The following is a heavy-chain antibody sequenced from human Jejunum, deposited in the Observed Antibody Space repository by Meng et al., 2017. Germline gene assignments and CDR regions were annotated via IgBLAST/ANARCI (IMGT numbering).Heavy chain of an antibody. J-gene: IGHJ4*02. CDR1: GFTFTSYS. Sequence: GESLKISCAASGFTFTSYSMHWVRQAPGKGLEWVSYISSGSTYRHYAESVKRRFTISRDNAQNSLYLQMNSLRAEDTAVYYCARDKRDNQFFDYWGQRTLVTVSS. D-gene: IGHD1-14*01. V-gene: IGHV3-21*01. CDR2: ISSGSTYR. CDR3: ARDKRDNQFFDY.